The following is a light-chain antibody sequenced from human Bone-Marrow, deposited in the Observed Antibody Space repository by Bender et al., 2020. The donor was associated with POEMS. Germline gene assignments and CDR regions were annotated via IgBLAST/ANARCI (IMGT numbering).Light chain of an antibody. Sequence: QSVLTQPPSASGTPGQRVTISCSGSNSNIGTNAVNWYKQFPGTAPKLLIYSDNQRPSGVPARFYAFKSGTSASLAISGLQSEDEADYHCATWDDSLNGPVFGGGTKVTVL. J-gene: IGLJ2*01. CDR2: SDN. V-gene: IGLV1-44*01. CDR1: NSNIGTNA. CDR3: ATWDDSLNGPV.